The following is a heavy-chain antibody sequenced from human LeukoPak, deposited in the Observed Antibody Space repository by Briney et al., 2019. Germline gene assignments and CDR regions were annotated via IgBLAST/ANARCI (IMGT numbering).Heavy chain of an antibody. D-gene: IGHD1-26*01. CDR3: AREVVGATTIEYYYYGMDV. Sequence: SETLSLTCTVSGGSISSYYWSWIRQPAGKGLEWIGRIYTSGSTNYNPSLKSRVTMSVDTSKNQFSLKLSSVTAADTAVYYCAREVVGATTIEYYYYGMDVWGQGTTVTVS. J-gene: IGHJ6*02. CDR2: IYTSGST. V-gene: IGHV4-4*07. CDR1: GGSISSYY.